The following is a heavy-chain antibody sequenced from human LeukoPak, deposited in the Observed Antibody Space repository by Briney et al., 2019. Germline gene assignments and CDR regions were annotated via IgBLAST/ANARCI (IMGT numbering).Heavy chain of an antibody. J-gene: IGHJ4*02. CDR2: ISSSSSYI. Sequence: GGSLRLSCAASGFTFSSYSMNWVRLAPGKGLGWVSSISSSSSYIYYADSVKGRFTISRDNAKNSLYLQMNSLRAEDTAVYYCARDTGIAVAGSTYDYWGQGTLVTVSS. CDR1: GFTFSSYS. D-gene: IGHD6-19*01. V-gene: IGHV3-21*01. CDR3: ARDTGIAVAGSTYDY.